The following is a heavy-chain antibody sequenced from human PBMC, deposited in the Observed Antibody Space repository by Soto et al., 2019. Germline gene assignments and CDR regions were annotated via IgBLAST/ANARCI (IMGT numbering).Heavy chain of an antibody. CDR1: GLTFSSYA. Sequence: PGGSLRLSCAASGLTFSSYAMSWIRQAPGKGLEWVSDISGSGGSTYYADSVKGRFTISRDNAKNSLYLQINSLRAEDTAVYYCARDAGRYYYYYMDVWGKGTTVTVSS. J-gene: IGHJ6*03. V-gene: IGHV3-23*01. CDR2: ISGSGGST. CDR3: ARDAGRYYYYYMDV. D-gene: IGHD3-10*01.